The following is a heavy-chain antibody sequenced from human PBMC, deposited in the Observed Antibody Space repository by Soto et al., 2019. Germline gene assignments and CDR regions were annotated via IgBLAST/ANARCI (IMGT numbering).Heavy chain of an antibody. CDR3: ARDRIVGATSPFDY. Sequence: GASVKVSCKASGYTFTSYGISWVRQGPGEGLERMGWISAYNGNTNYAQKLQGRVTMTTDTSTSTAYMELRSLRSDDTAVYYCARDRIVGATSPFDYWGQGTLVTVSS. CDR1: GYTFTSYG. V-gene: IGHV1-18*04. CDR2: ISAYNGNT. D-gene: IGHD1-26*01. J-gene: IGHJ4*02.